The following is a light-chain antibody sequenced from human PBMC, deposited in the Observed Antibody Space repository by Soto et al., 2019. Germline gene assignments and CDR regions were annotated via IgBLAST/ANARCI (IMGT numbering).Light chain of an antibody. CDR2: WAS. J-gene: IGKJ1*01. Sequence: DVVMTQSPDSLAVSMGERATINCKSSHSVLYSSNNKNYLAWYQQKPGQPPKLLIYWASTRESVVPDRFSGSGSGTDFTLTICSLHAEDVAVYYCQQYSSTPTWTFGRGTKVDIK. CDR1: HSVLYSSNNKNY. V-gene: IGKV4-1*01. CDR3: QQYSSTPTWT.